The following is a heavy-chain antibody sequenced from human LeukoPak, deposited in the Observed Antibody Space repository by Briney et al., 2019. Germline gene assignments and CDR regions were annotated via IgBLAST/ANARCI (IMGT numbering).Heavy chain of an antibody. Sequence: GASVKVSCKASGYTFTSYGISWVRQAPGQGLEWMGWIIAYNGDTNYAQNLQGRVTMTTDTSTSTAYMELRSLRSDDTAVYYCARQDYGSGFDYWGQGTLVTVSS. CDR2: IIAYNGDT. V-gene: IGHV1-18*04. CDR3: ARQDYGSGFDY. J-gene: IGHJ4*02. D-gene: IGHD3-10*01. CDR1: GYTFTSYG.